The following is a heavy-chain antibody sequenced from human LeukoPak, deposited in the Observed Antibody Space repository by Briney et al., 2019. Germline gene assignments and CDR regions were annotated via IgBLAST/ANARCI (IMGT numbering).Heavy chain of an antibody. J-gene: IGHJ4*02. CDR3: ARRLMVRGVISY. CDR1: GGSISSSSYY. D-gene: IGHD3-10*01. CDR2: IYYSGST. V-gene: IGHV4-39*01. Sequence: SDTLSLTCTVSGGSISSSSYYWGWIRQPPGKGLEWIGSIYYSGSTYYNPSLKSRVTISVDTSKNQFSLKLSSVTAADTAVYYCARRLMVRGVISYWGQGTLVTVSS.